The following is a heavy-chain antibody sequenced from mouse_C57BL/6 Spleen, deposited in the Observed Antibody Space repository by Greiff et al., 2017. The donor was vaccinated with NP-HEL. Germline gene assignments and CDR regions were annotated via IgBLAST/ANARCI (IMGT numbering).Heavy chain of an antibody. Sequence: EVKLVESGPGMVKPSQSLSLTCTVTGYSITSGYDWHWIRHFPGNKLEWMGYISYSGSTNYNPSLKSRISITHDTSKNHFFLKLNSVTTEDTATYYCARGGLTGPFDYWGQGTTLTVSS. D-gene: IGHD4-1*01. CDR1: GYSITSGYD. J-gene: IGHJ2*01. CDR2: ISYSGST. CDR3: ARGGLTGPFDY. V-gene: IGHV3-1*01.